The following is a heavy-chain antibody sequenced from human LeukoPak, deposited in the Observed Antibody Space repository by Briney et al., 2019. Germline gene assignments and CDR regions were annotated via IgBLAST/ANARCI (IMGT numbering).Heavy chain of an antibody. CDR2: IKQDGSEK. J-gene: IGHJ4*02. Sequence: PGGSLRLSCAASGFIFSSYWMSWVRQAPGKGLEWVANIKQDGSEKYYVDSVKGRFTISRDNAKNSLYLQMNSLRAEDTAVYYCARGDASGYWGQGTLVTVSS. D-gene: IGHD5-24*01. CDR1: GFIFSSYW. CDR3: ARGDASGY. V-gene: IGHV3-7*01.